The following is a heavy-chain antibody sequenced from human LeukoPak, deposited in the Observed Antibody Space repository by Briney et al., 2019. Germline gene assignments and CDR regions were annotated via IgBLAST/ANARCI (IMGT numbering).Heavy chain of an antibody. J-gene: IGHJ4*02. Sequence: KPGGSLRLSCAASGFTFSRYGMHWVRQAPGKGLEWVSSVASSSISIYYADSLTGRFTSSRDNAKNSLYLQMNSLRAEDTAVYYCARDGLSSSWRTGGYYFDRWGQGTLVTVSS. V-gene: IGHV3-21*01. CDR1: GFTFSRYG. CDR2: VASSSISI. CDR3: ARDGLSSSWRTGGYYFDR. D-gene: IGHD6-13*01.